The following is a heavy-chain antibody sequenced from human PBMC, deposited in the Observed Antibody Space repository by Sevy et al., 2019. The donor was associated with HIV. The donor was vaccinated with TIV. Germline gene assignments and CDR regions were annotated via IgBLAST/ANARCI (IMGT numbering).Heavy chain of an antibody. Sequence: VKVSCKASGGTFSSYAISWVRQAPGQGLEWMGGIIPIFGTANYAQKFQGRVTITADESTSTAYMELSSLRSEDTAVYYCARGHCTNGVCLPFDYWGQGTLVTVSS. J-gene: IGHJ4*02. D-gene: IGHD2-8*01. V-gene: IGHV1-69*01. CDR3: ARGHCTNGVCLPFDY. CDR1: GGTFSSYA. CDR2: IIPIFGTA.